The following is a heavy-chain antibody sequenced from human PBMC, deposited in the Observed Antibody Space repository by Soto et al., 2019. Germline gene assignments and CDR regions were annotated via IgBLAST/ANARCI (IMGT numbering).Heavy chain of an antibody. CDR1: GFTFSDYY. Sequence: VQLVESGGGLVKPGGSLRLSCAASGFTFSDYYMSWIRQAPGKGLEWVSYISSSSSYTNYADSVKGRFTISRDNAKNSLYLQMNSLRAEDTAVYYCARDRVAAAEHWFDPWGQGTLVTVSS. J-gene: IGHJ5*02. CDR2: ISSSSSYT. D-gene: IGHD6-13*01. CDR3: ARDRVAAAEHWFDP. V-gene: IGHV3-11*06.